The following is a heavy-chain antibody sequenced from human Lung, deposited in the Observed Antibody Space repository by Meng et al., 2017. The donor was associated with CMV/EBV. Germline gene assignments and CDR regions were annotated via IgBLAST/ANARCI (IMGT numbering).Heavy chain of an antibody. D-gene: IGHD2/OR15-2a*01. CDR3: ARGGNFDP. J-gene: IGHJ5*02. CDR1: GYSFSTYT. V-gene: IGHV7-4-1*02. Sequence: VQLVQAGSELKKPGASVKVSCKAYGYSFSTYTINWVRQSHGRGLEWMGWISTNTGTPTYTQGFTGRFVFSLDTSVSTAYLQISSLKAEDTAVYYCARGGNFDPWGQGTLVTVSS. CDR2: ISTNTGTP.